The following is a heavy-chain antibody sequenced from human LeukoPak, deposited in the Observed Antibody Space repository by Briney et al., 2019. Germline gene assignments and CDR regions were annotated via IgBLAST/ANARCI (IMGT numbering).Heavy chain of an antibody. CDR1: GGTFSSYA. CDR3: AGWGSSGYYFDY. D-gene: IGHD6-6*01. V-gene: IGHV1-69*05. J-gene: IGHJ4*02. Sequence: SVKVSCKASGGTFSSYAISWVRQAPGQGLEWMGGIIPIFGTANYAQKFQGRVTITTDESTSTAYMELSSLRSEDTAVYYCAGWGSSGYYFDYWGQGTLVAVSS. CDR2: IIPIFGTA.